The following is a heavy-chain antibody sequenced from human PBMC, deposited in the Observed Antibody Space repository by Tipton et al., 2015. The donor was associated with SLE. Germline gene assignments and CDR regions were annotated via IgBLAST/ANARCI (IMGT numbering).Heavy chain of an antibody. D-gene: IGHD2-21*01. Sequence: TLSLTCTVSGGSIRNYFWHWIRQSPGKGLEWIGNVYDSGTTKYNPSLKSRLTISVDTSKSHFSLKLTSVTAADTAIYYCAREGDSSANFYYHGVNVWGQGTTVTVSS. CDR2: VYDSGTT. CDR3: AREGDSSANFYYHGVNV. J-gene: IGHJ6*02. V-gene: IGHV4-59*01. CDR1: GGSIRNYF.